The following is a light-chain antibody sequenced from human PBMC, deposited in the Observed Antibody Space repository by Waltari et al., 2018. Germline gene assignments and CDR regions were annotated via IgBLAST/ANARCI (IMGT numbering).Light chain of an antibody. V-gene: IGKV2-28*01. J-gene: IGKJ1*01. CDR1: QSLLPSNGNNY. CDR2: LGS. Sequence: DIVMTQSPLSLPVTPGEPASISCRSSQSLLPSNGNNYLDWYLQKPGQSPQVLISLGSYLASGVPDRFTGSGSGTDFTLKISRVEADDVGVYYCMQALQTPRTFGQGTRVEIK. CDR3: MQALQTPRT.